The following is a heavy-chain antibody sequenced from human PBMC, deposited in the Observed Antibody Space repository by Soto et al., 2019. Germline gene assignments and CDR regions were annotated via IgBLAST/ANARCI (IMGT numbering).Heavy chain of an antibody. CDR1: GFTLSNVR. V-gene: IGHV3-15*01. J-gene: IGHJ4*02. D-gene: IGHD6-13*01. CDR2: IKSNTYGGTT. Sequence: GGSLRLSCAASGFTLSNVRMSWVRQAPGKGLEWVGRIKSNTYGGTTDYNAPVKGRFTISRDDSKNTLYLQMNSLKTEDTAVYYCATDWQHTIYYFHQWGQGTLVTVSS. CDR3: ATDWQHTIYYFHQ.